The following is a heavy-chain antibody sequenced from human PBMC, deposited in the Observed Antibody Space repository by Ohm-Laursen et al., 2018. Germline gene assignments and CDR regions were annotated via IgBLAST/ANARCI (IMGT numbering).Heavy chain of an antibody. D-gene: IGHD5-18*01. J-gene: IGHJ4*02. CDR3: ARGPRLQLWLEYYFDY. CDR2: IWYNGSNK. V-gene: IGHV3-33*08. CDR1: GFPFSAYS. Sequence: SLRLSCAASGFPFSAYSMNWVRQAPGKGLEWVAVIWYNGSNKYYADSVKGRFTISRDNSKNTLYLQMNSLRAEDTAVYYCARGPRLQLWLEYYFDYWGQGTLVTVSS.